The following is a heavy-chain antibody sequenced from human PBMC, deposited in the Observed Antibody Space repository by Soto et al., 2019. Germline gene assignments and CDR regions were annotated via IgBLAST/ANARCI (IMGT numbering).Heavy chain of an antibody. D-gene: IGHD3-22*01. CDR3: ARSPPGWLSFDY. J-gene: IGHJ4*02. CDR2: VYTSGNA. Sequence: PSETLSLTCSVSGGSISGYYWSWIRQPAGKGLEWIGRVYTSGNANYNPSLKSRVTMSVDTSKNQFSLKLSSVTAADTAVYCCARSPPGWLSFDYWGRGTLVTVSS. V-gene: IGHV4-4*07. CDR1: GGSISGYY.